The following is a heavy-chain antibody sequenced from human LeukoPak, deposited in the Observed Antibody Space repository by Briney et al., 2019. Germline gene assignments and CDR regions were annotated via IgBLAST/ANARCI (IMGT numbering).Heavy chain of an antibody. Sequence: PGGSLRLSCAASGFTFSSYGMHWVRQAPGKGLEWVAFIRYDGSNKYYADSVKGRFTISRDNSKNTLYLQMNSLRAEDTAVYYCAKVHLIWSGYYDAFDIWGQGTMVTVSS. CDR1: GFTFSSYG. J-gene: IGHJ3*02. V-gene: IGHV3-30*02. D-gene: IGHD3-3*01. CDR3: AKVHLIWSGYYDAFDI. CDR2: IRYDGSNK.